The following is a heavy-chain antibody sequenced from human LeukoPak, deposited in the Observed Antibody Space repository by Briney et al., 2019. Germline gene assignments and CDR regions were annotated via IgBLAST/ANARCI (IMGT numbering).Heavy chain of an antibody. V-gene: IGHV3-23*01. J-gene: IGHJ4*02. D-gene: IGHD6-19*01. Sequence: GGSLRLSCAASGFTFSDYYMSWIRQAPGKGLEWVSTISDRGGGTYYADSVKGRFTISRDNSKNTLYLQMNSLRAEDTAVYYCARGVRIAVAGYIDYWGQGTLVTVSS. CDR1: GFTFSDYY. CDR2: ISDRGGGT. CDR3: ARGVRIAVAGYIDY.